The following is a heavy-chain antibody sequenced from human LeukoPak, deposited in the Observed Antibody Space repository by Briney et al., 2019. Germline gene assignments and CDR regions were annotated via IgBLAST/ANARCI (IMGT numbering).Heavy chain of an antibody. Sequence: PGGSLRLSCAASGFTFSSYWMSWVRQAPGKGLEWVANIKEDGTETYYVDSVKGRFTISRDNAKNSLYLQMNSLRVEDTAVYFCARDPKGGFSYGWGAFDTWGQGTMVTVSS. CDR1: GFTFSSYW. CDR3: ARDPKGGFSYGWGAFDT. J-gene: IGHJ3*02. CDR2: IKEDGTET. D-gene: IGHD5-18*01. V-gene: IGHV3-7*01.